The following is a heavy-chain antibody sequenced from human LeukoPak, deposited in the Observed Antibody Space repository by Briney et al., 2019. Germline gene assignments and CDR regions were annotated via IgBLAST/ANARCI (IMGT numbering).Heavy chain of an antibody. V-gene: IGHV3-23*01. CDR2: ISTSGESA. D-gene: IGHD3-22*01. CDR1: GFTFSSYA. Sequence: GGSLRLSCPVSGFTFSSYAMSWVRQAPGRGLQWVSVISTSGESAYYADSVKGRFTISRDNSKNTLYLQMNSLRAEDTAVYYCAKDRGSGYHYFDYWGQGTLVTVSS. J-gene: IGHJ4*02. CDR3: AKDRGSGYHYFDY.